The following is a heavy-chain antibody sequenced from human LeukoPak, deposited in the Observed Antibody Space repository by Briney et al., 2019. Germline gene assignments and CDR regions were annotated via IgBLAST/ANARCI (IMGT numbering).Heavy chain of an antibody. J-gene: IGHJ4*02. CDR3: ARLDYYDSSGPQPGYFDY. Sequence: GRSQRLSCTPSGFTFTSYSMNSVRQAPGKGLEWVAKIDPDGSHQYYVDSVKGRFSISKDNAKNSLYLQMNSLRAEDTAVYYCARLDYYDSSGPQPGYFDYWGQGTLVTVSS. CDR2: IDPDGSHQ. D-gene: IGHD3-22*01. V-gene: IGHV3-7*01. CDR1: GFTFTSYS.